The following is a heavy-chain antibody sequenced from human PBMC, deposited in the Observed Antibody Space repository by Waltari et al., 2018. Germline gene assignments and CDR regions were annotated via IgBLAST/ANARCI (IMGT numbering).Heavy chain of an antibody. J-gene: IGHJ3*02. V-gene: IGHV1-2*02. CDR1: GYTFTDYH. CDR2: INPNSGGT. Sequence: QVQLVQSGAEVKKPGASVRVSCKASGYTFTDYHMHWVRQAPGQGLEWMTWINPNSGGTNFAQKFRGRVTMTRDTSISTAYMELSRLRSDDTAVYFCARRRLRDGNDTFDIWGQGTMVTVSS. CDR3: ARRRLRDGNDTFDI. D-gene: IGHD2-21*02.